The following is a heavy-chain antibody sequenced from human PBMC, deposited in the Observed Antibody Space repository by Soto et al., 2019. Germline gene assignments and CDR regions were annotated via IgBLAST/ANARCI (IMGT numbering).Heavy chain of an antibody. Sequence: SETLSLTCAVYGGSFSGYYWSWIRQPPGKGLEWIGEINHSGSTNYNPSLKSRVTISVDTSKNQFSLKLSSVTAADTAVYYCARGHYYDSSGYYSRPNKQPPLDYWGQGSLVT. D-gene: IGHD3-22*01. J-gene: IGHJ4*02. CDR1: GGSFSGYY. CDR3: ARGHYYDSSGYYSRPNKQPPLDY. V-gene: IGHV4-34*01. CDR2: INHSGST.